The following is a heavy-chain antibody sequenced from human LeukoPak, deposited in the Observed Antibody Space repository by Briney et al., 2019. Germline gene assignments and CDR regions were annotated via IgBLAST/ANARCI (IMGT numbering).Heavy chain of an antibody. V-gene: IGHV1-18*01. Sequence: ASVNVSCKASGYTFTSYAFSWVRQAPGQGLEWMGWINTYNGNTDYAQKLQGRVTMTTDTSTSTAYMELRSLRSDDTAVYYCARHSSHSHFDYWGQGTLDTVSS. CDR2: INTYNGNT. CDR1: GYTFTSYA. J-gene: IGHJ4*02. D-gene: IGHD3-22*01. CDR3: ARHSSHSHFDY.